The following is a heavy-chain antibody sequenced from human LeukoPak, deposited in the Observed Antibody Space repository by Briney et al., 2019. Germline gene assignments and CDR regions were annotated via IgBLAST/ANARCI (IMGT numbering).Heavy chain of an antibody. CDR1: GFTFNGYW. V-gene: IGHV3-7*01. CDR2: IKEDGSAQ. J-gene: IGHJ5*02. CDR3: ATSSNAPGNH. D-gene: IGHD2-2*01. Sequence: AGGSLRLSCAASGFTFNGYWMSWVRQAPGKGLEWVANIKEDGSAQHYVGSVKGRFTISRDNAKNSLSLQMNSLRAEDTAVYYCATSSNAPGNHWGQGTLVTVSS.